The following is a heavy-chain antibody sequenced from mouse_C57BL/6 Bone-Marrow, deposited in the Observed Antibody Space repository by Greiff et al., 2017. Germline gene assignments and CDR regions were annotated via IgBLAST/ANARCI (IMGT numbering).Heavy chain of an antibody. Sequence: QVQLQQSGAELVMPGASVKLSCKASGYTFTSYWMHWVKQRPGQGLEWIGEIDPSDSYTNYNQKFKGKSTLTVDKSSSTAYMQLRSLTSEDSAVYYCARKSSPAWFAYWGQGTLVTVSA. CDR2: IDPSDSYT. CDR1: GYTFTSYW. D-gene: IGHD1-1*01. CDR3: ARKSSPAWFAY. J-gene: IGHJ3*01. V-gene: IGHV1-69*01.